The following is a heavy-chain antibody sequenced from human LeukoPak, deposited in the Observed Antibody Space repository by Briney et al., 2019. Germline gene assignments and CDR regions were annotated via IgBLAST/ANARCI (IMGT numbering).Heavy chain of an antibody. V-gene: IGHV3-23*01. CDR1: GFTFSSYA. D-gene: IGHD3-22*01. CDR2: ISGSGAST. J-gene: IGHJ2*01. CDR3: AKDSSPYYYDSSGYYPYWYFDL. Sequence: GGSLRLSCAASGFTFSSYAMSWVRQAPGKGLEWVSAISGSGASTYYADSVKGRFTISRDNSKNTLYLQMNSLRAEDTAVYYCAKDSSPYYYDSSGYYPYWYFDLWGRGTLVTVSS.